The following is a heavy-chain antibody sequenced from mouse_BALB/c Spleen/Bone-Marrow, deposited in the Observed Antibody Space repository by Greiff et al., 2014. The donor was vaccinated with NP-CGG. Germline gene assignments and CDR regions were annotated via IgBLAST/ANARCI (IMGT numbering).Heavy chain of an antibody. V-gene: IGHV14-3*02. D-gene: IGHD2-1*01. CDR1: GFNIKDTY. CDR2: IDPANGNT. Sequence: VQLQQPGAELVKPGASVKLSCTASGFNIKDTYMHWVKQRPEQGLEWIGRIDPANGNTKYDPKFQGKATITADTSSNTAYLQLSSLTSKDTAVNYCAGVYPNARDYWGQGPSVTVS. J-gene: IGHJ4*01. CDR3: AGVYPNARDY.